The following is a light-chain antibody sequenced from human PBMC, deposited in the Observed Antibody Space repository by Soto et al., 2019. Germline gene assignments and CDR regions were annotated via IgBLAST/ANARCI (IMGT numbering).Light chain of an antibody. V-gene: IGKV3-20*01. CDR3: QHYGNSLWT. J-gene: IGKJ1*01. CDR2: DAS. Sequence: VLTQSPGTLSLSPGESATLSCRASQIVRSTYLAWYQQKPGQAPRLLIYDASSRATDIPDRFSGSGSGTEFPLTISGLEPEDFAVYYCQHYGNSLWTFGQGTKVDIK. CDR1: QIVRSTY.